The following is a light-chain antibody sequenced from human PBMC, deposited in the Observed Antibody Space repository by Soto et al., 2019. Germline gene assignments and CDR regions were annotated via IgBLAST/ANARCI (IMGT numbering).Light chain of an antibody. CDR1: QSFSSSS. J-gene: IGKJ2*01. CDR2: GAS. CDR3: QQYGSSPPYT. V-gene: IGKV3-20*01. Sequence: EIALTQSPGTLSLSPGERATLSCRASQSFSSSSLAWYQQRPGQAPRLLIYGASSRATGIPDRFSGSGSETDFTLIISRLEPEDFAVYYCQQYGSSPPYTFGQGTKLEIK.